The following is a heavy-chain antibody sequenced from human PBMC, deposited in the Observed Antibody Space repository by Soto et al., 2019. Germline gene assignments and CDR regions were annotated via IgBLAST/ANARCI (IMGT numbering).Heavy chain of an antibody. CDR2: IYYSGST. Sequence: PSETLSLTCAVSGDSIIGIYHWAWIRQHPGKGLEWIGYIYYSGSTYYNPSLKSRVTISVDTSKNQFSLKLSSVTAADTAVYYCVGIVATNYYYYGMDVWGQGTTVTVSS. CDR1: GDSIIGIYH. CDR3: VGIVATNYYYYGMDV. D-gene: IGHD5-12*01. V-gene: IGHV4-31*11. J-gene: IGHJ6*02.